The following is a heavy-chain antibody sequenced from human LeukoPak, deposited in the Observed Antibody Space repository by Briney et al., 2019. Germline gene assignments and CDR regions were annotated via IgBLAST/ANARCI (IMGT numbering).Heavy chain of an antibody. V-gene: IGHV3-23*01. CDR1: GFDFSFTW. D-gene: IGHD6-13*01. CDR2: ISGSGGTT. J-gene: IGHJ4*02. CDR3: AREPGYSSSWSYYFDY. Sequence: GGSLRLSCAASGFDFSFTWMSWVRQAPGKGLEWVSAISGSGGTTYYADSVKGRFTISRDNSKNTLYLQMNSLRAEDTAVYYCAREPGYSSSWSYYFDYWGQGTLVTVSS.